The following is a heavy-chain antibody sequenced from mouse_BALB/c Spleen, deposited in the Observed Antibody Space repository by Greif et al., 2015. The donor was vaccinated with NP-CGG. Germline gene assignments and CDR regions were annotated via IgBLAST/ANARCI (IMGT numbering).Heavy chain of an antibody. J-gene: IGHJ2*01. CDR1: GFTFSSYT. CDR2: ISSGGSYT. Sequence: EVQLVESGGGLVKPGGSLKLSCAASGFTFSSYTMSWVRQTPEKRLEWVATISSGGSYTYYPDSVKGRFTISRDNAKNTLYLQMSSLKSEDTAMYYCTRGGGNYGFDYRGQGTTLTVSS. D-gene: IGHD2-1*01. CDR3: TRGGGNYGFDY. V-gene: IGHV5-6-4*01.